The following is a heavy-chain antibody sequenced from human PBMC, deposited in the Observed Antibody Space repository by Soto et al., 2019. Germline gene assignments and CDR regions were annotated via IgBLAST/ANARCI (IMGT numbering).Heavy chain of an antibody. D-gene: IGHD6-6*01. CDR1: GFAFSSHP. CDR3: ARRAFGSSRSFDI. Sequence: VSLRLSCAASGFAFSSHPMSWVRQAPERGLEWVSGISDSGGLTYNADSVKGRFTISRDNSKNTLYLQMNSLRAEDTALYYCARRAFGSSRSFDIWGQGTMVTVS. CDR2: ISDSGGLT. J-gene: IGHJ3*02. V-gene: IGHV3-23*01.